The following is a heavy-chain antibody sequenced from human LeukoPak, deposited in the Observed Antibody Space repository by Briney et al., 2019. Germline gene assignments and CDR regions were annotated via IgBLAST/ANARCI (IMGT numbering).Heavy chain of an antibody. CDR1: GFTFSGYA. CDR3: AKGWLAPGPTYDY. CDR2: ISASGGTT. J-gene: IGHJ4*02. D-gene: IGHD5-12*01. Sequence: GGSLRLSCAASGFTFSGYAMDWVRQAPGKGPEWVSAISASGGTTHYADSVKGRFTLSRDNSRNTLHLQLHSLRAEDTAIYYCAKGWLAPGPTYDYWGQGTLVTVSS. V-gene: IGHV3-23*01.